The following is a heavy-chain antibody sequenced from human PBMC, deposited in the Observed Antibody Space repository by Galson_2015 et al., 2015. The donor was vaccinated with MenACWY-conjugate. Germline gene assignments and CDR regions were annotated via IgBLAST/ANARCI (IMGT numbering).Heavy chain of an antibody. J-gene: IGHJ3*02. CDR1: GFTFSTYW. D-gene: IGHD6-13*01. CDR2: IKQDGGEK. CDR3: VRDVFRSSSSWYDPDAFDN. Sequence: SLRLSCAASGFTFSTYWMNWAPQAPGKGLEWVANIKQDGGEKYYVDSVKGRFTISRDNAKNSLHLQMNSLRAEDTAVYYCVRDVFRSSSSWYDPDAFDNWGQGTMVTVSS. V-gene: IGHV3-7*01.